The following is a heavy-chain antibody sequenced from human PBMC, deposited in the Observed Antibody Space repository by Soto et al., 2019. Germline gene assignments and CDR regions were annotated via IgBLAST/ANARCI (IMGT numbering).Heavy chain of an antibody. V-gene: IGHV1-18*01. J-gene: IGHJ4*02. CDR1: GYTFTSYG. CDR2: ISAYNGNT. D-gene: IGHD3-22*01. CDR3: ARTQYYYDSGDFDY. Sequence: ASVKVSCKASGYTFTSYGISWVRQAPGQGLEWMGWISAYNGNTNYAQKLQGRVTMTTDTSTSTAYMELRSLRSDDTAVYYCARTQYYYDSGDFDYWGQGTLVTVSS.